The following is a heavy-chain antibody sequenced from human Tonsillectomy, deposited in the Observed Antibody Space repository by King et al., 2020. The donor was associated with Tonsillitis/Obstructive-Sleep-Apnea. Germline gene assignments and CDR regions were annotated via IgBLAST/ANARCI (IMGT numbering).Heavy chain of an antibody. V-gene: IGHV4-39*01. CDR3: ARHIAVAGTFWYFDY. CDR1: GGSISSSSYY. D-gene: IGHD6-19*01. CDR2: IYYSGST. Sequence: LQLQESGPGLVKPSETLSLTCTVSGGSISSSSYYWGWIRQPPGKGLEWIGSIYYSGSTYYNPSLKSRVTISVDTSKNQFSLKLSSVTAADTAVYYCARHIAVAGTFWYFDYWGQGTLVTVSS. J-gene: IGHJ4*02.